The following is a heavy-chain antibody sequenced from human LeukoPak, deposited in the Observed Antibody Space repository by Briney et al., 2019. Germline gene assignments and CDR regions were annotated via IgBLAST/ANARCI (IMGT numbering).Heavy chain of an antibody. D-gene: IGHD1-1*01. V-gene: IGHV1-2*02. CDR2: INPNSGGA. Sequence: ASVKVSCKASGYIFTGYFMNWVRQAPGQGLEWMGWINPNSGGANYAQKFQGGVTMTRDTSISTAYMELSSLTSDDTAVYYCARGSSERDWFDLWGQGTLVTVSS. CDR3: ARGSSERDWFDL. CDR1: GYIFTGYF. J-gene: IGHJ5*02.